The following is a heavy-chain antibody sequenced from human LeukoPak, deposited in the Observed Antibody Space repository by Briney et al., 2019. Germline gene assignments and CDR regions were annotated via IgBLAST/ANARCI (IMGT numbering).Heavy chain of an antibody. Sequence: NPGGSLRLSCAASGFTFSRYSMSWVRQARGKGLEWVSSISGDSNYIYYADSVEGRFTISRDNAKNSLYLQTNSLRAEDTAVYYCANHLACGSTSCPPFDYWGQGTLVTVSS. CDR2: ISGDSNYI. D-gene: IGHD2-2*01. CDR3: ANHLACGSTSCPPFDY. J-gene: IGHJ4*02. V-gene: IGHV3-21*01. CDR1: GFTFSRYS.